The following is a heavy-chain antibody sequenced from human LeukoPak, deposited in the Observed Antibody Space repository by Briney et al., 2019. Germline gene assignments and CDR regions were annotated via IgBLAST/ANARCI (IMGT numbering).Heavy chain of an antibody. D-gene: IGHD3-22*01. J-gene: IGHJ4*02. CDR3: ARGRRYYDDSSGYFF. V-gene: IGHV4-34*01. Sequence: SETLSLTCAVYGGSFSGYYWSWIRQPPGKGLEWIGEINHSGSTNYNPSLKSRVTISVDTSKNQFSLKLSSVTAADTAVYYCARGRRYYDDSSGYFFWGQGTLVTVSS. CDR2: INHSGST. CDR1: GGSFSGYY.